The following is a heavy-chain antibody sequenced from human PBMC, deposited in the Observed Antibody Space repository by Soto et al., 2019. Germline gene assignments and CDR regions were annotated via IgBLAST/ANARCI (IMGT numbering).Heavy chain of an antibody. Sequence: SETLSLTCTVSGGSISSSSYYWGWIRQPPGKGLEWIGSIYYSGSTYYNPSLKSRVTISVDTSKNQFSLKLSSVTAADTAVYYCASLIGGYCSGGSCADYYYYGMDVWGQGTTVTVSS. CDR3: ASLIGGYCSGGSCADYYYYGMDV. CDR1: GGSISSSSYY. V-gene: IGHV4-39*01. CDR2: IYYSGST. J-gene: IGHJ6*02. D-gene: IGHD2-15*01.